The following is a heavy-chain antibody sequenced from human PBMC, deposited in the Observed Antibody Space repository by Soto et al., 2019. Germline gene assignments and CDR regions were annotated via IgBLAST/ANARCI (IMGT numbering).Heavy chain of an antibody. D-gene: IGHD3-16*01. CDR2: VKTDGSST. Sequence: GGSLRLSCAASGFTFSSYWMHWVRQAPGKGLMWVSRVKTDGSSTTYADSVKGRFTISRDNAKNTLYLQMNSLRAEDTAVYYWESPGWGSPPLVFDMWGQGKMFTFPS. CDR3: ESPGWGSPPLVFDM. V-gene: IGHV3-74*01. CDR1: GFTFSSYW. J-gene: IGHJ3*02.